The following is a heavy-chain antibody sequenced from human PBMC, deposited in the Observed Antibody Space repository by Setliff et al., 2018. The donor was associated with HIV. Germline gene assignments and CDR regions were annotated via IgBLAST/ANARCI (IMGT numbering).Heavy chain of an antibody. J-gene: IGHJ4*02. D-gene: IGHD2-15*01. CDR1: GYTFTTYG. V-gene: IGHV1-18*01. Sequence: ASVKVSCKASGYTFTTYGISWVRQAPGHGLEWMGWISPYIGHTNYAQNFQDRVTMTIDTSTSRAYMELRSLRSDDTAVYFCARGDIVVRSPPFDDWGQGTLVTVSS. CDR3: ARGDIVVRSPPFDD. CDR2: ISPYIGHT.